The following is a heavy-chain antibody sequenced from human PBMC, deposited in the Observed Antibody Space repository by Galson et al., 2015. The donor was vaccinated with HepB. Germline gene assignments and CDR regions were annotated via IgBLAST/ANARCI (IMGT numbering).Heavy chain of an antibody. V-gene: IGHV2-5*01. CDR3: AHTYSSLWYVGYFHH. Sequence: PALVKPTQTLTLTCTFSGFSLTTSGVGAGWIRQPPGKTPEWLALIYWNDDKRYSPFLKSRLTITKDTSKNQVVLTMTNMDPVDTATYYCAHTYSSLWYVGYFHHWGQGTLVTISS. D-gene: IGHD6-19*01. CDR2: IYWNDDK. CDR1: GFSLTTSGVG. J-gene: IGHJ1*01.